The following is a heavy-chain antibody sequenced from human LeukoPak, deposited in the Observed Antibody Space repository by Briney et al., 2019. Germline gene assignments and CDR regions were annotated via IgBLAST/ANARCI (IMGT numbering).Heavy chain of an antibody. V-gene: IGHV1-69*13. CDR3: ARVVRDFWSGYYVVFDY. CDR2: IIPIFGTA. J-gene: IGHJ4*02. D-gene: IGHD3-3*01. CDR1: GYTFTGYY. Sequence: SVKVSCKASGYTFTGYYMHWVRQAPGQGLEWMGGIIPIFGTANYAQKFQGRVTITADESTSTAYMELSSLRSEDTAVYYCARVVRDFWSGYYVVFDYWGQGTLVTVSS.